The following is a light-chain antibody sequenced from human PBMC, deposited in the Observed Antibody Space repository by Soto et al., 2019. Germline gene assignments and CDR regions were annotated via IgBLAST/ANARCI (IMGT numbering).Light chain of an antibody. CDR2: QAS. CDR3: QQYNTFSPYT. CDR1: QSVTTW. J-gene: IGKJ2*01. V-gene: IGKV1-5*03. Sequence: DTQMTQSPSTLSASVGDRVTITCRASQSVTTWLAWYQQKPGKAPKVLIYQASNLQSGVPSRFRGSGSGTEFTLTIDSLQPDDFATYYCQQYNTFSPYTFGQGTRLEIK.